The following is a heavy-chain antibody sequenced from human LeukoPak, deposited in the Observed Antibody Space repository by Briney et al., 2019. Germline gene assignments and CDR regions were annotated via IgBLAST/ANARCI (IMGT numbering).Heavy chain of an antibody. D-gene: IGHD2-2*01. V-gene: IGHV3-30*02. CDR1: GFTFSGSG. J-gene: IGHJ4*02. CDR3: AKGPHCSSTSCFVLGSFDC. CDR2: IRYHGSDK. Sequence: GGSLRLSCAASGFTFSGSGMHWVRQAPGKGLEWVAFIRYHGSDKFYADSVKGRFTISRDNSKSTLYLQMNSLRAEDTAVYYCAKGPHCSSTSCFVLGSFDCWGQGTLVTVSS.